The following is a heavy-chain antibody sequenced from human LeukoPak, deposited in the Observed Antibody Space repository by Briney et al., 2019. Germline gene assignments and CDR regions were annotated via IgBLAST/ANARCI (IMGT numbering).Heavy chain of an antibody. V-gene: IGHV4-59*01. CDR1: GGSISPYY. CDR3: ARVGDWNDLVY. Sequence: SETLSLTCTVSGGSISPYYWSWIRQTPGKGLEWIGYILYSGTTTNYNPSLKSRVTISVDTSKNQFSLRLSSVTAADTAVYYCARVGDWNDLVYWGQGTLVTVSS. CDR2: ILYSGTTT. J-gene: IGHJ4*02. D-gene: IGHD1-1*01.